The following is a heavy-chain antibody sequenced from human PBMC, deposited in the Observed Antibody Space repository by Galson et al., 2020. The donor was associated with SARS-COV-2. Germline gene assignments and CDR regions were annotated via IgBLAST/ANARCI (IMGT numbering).Heavy chain of an antibody. CDR2: VYPSGTT. Sequence: SETLSLTCTVSGYSVSTTNYWGWVRQPPGRGLEWIGSVYPSGTTYYNPSLKSRVTISVDTSKNQFSLKVNSVTAADTAVYYCAMALWGRGFDIWGQGTMVTVSS. CDR3: AMALWGRGFDI. V-gene: IGHV4-38-2*02. J-gene: IGHJ3*02. CDR1: GYSVSTTNY. D-gene: IGHD3-16*01.